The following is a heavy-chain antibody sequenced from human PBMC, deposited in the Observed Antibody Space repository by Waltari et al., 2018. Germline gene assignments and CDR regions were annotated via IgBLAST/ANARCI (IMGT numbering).Heavy chain of an antibody. V-gene: IGHV4-34*01. Sequence: QVQLQQWGAGLLKPSETLSLTCAVYGGSFSGYYWSWIRQPTGKGLEWIGEINPSGSTNCNPSLKSRVTISVDTSKHQFSLKLSSVTAADTAVYYCARRRISYYDFWSGPFDIWGQGTMVTVSS. CDR3: ARRRISYYDFWSGPFDI. CDR1: GGSFSGYY. D-gene: IGHD3-3*01. CDR2: INPSGST. J-gene: IGHJ3*02.